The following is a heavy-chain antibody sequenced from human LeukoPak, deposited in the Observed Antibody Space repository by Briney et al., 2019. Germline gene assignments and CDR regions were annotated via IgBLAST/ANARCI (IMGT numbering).Heavy chain of an antibody. J-gene: IGHJ4*02. V-gene: IGHV1-2*02. Sequence: ASVKVSCKASGYTFTGYYMHWVRQAPGQGLEWMGWINPNSGGTNYAQKLQGRVTMTTDTSTSTAYMELRSLRSDDTAVYYCAREIAGVRYFDWLLYRGTYIDYWGQGTLVTVSS. CDR1: GYTFTGYY. CDR3: AREIAGVRYFDWLLYRGTYIDY. D-gene: IGHD3-9*01. CDR2: INPNSGGT.